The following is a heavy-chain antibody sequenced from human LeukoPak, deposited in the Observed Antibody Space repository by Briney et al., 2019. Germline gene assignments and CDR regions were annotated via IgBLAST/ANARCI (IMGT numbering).Heavy chain of an antibody. V-gene: IGHV3-21*01. CDR3: ARSYYDSSGYYYADY. CDR2: ISSRSGYI. Sequence: GGSLRLSCAASGFTFSNYSMNWVRQAPGKGLEWVSSISSRSGYIHYADSVKGRFTISRDNAKNSLYLQMNSLRAEDTAVYYCARSYYDSSGYYYADYWGQGTLVTVSS. CDR1: GFTFSNYS. J-gene: IGHJ4*02. D-gene: IGHD3-22*01.